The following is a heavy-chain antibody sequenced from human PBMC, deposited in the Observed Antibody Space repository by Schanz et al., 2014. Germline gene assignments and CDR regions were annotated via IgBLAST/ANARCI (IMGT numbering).Heavy chain of an antibody. V-gene: IGHV3-30*04. D-gene: IGHD3-3*01. J-gene: IGHJ4*02. Sequence: VQLVESGGGLVQPGGSLRLSCAASGFTFSSYAMHWVRQAPGKGLEWVALISYDGNNKYYADSVKGRFTISRDNSKNTLYLRMISLRAEDTAVYYCARDKGGYYPFDYWGQGTLVTVSS. CDR3: ARDKGGYYPFDY. CDR1: GFTFSSYA. CDR2: ISYDGNNK.